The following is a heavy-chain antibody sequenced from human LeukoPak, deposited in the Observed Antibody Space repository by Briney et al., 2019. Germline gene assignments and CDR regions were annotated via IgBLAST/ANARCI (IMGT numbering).Heavy chain of an antibody. Sequence: AGGSLRLSCAASGFTFSSYEMNWVRQAPGKGLEWLSYISRSGTFIQYADSVKGRLTISRDDAKNSLYLQMNRLRAEDTGVYHCVRDATETQMGWVYFDYRGQGTLVTVSS. CDR3: VRDATETQMGWVYFDY. CDR1: GFTFSSYE. J-gene: IGHJ4*02. CDR2: ISRSGTFI. V-gene: IGHV3-48*03. D-gene: IGHD4-17*01.